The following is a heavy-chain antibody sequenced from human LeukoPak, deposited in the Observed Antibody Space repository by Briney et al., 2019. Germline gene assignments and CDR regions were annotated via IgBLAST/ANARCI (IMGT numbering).Heavy chain of an antibody. CDR2: IKRKTDGGTT. Sequence: GGSLRLSCAASGFTFSNAWMSWVRQAPGKGLEWVGRIKRKTDGGTTDYAAPVKGRFTISRDDSKNTSYLQMNSLKTEDTAVYYCTTEGWNWGQGTLVTVSS. CDR1: GFTFSNAW. J-gene: IGHJ4*02. D-gene: IGHD5-24*01. V-gene: IGHV3-15*01. CDR3: TTEGWN.